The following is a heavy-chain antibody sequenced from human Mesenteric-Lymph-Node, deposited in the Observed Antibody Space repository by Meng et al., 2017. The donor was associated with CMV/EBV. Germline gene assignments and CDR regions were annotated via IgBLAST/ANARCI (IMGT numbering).Heavy chain of an antibody. CDR3: AKGLKYYDRSGYPY. Sequence: GGSLRLSCAASGFTFSSYDMHWVRQATGKGLEWVSAIGTAGDTYYPGSVKGRFTNSRENAKNSLYLQMNSLRAGDTAVYYCAKGLKYYDRSGYPYWGQGTLVTVSS. CDR1: GFTFSSYD. D-gene: IGHD3-22*01. CDR2: IGTAGDT. V-gene: IGHV3-13*01. J-gene: IGHJ4*02.